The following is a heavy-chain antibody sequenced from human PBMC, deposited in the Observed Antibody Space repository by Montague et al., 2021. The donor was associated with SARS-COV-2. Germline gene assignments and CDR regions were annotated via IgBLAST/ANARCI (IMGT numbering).Heavy chain of an antibody. V-gene: IGHV4-31*03. CDR1: GDSITSGVYF. CDR3: AASGRRGYSNPFHH. Sequence: TLSLTCTVSGDSITSGVYFWNWIRQHPGKGLEYMGAIAYSGSTYYKPSLTSRVSISMDTSKNQFSLSLHSVTAADTAVYFCAASGRRGYSNPFHHCGRGSLVTVSS. J-gene: IGHJ4*02. CDR2: IAYSGST. D-gene: IGHD4-11*01.